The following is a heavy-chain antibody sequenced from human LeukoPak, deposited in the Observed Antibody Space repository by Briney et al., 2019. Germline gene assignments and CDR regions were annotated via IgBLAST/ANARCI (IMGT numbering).Heavy chain of an antibody. CDR2: MNPNSGNT. V-gene: IGHV1-8*01. Sequence: ASVKVSCTASGYTFTSYDINWVRQAPGQGLEWMGWMNPNSGNTGYAETFQGRVTMTRNNSISSAYMELSSLRSEDTAVYYCARYGRYGSGSYSDDWGEGTLVTVSS. CDR3: ARYGRYGSGSYSDD. CDR1: GYTFTSYD. J-gene: IGHJ4*02. D-gene: IGHD3-10*01.